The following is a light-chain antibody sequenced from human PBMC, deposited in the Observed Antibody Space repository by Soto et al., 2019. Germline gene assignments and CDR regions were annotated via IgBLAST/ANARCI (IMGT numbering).Light chain of an antibody. V-gene: IGKV1-9*01. CDR2: TAS. CDR3: QQDNNWARP. J-gene: IGKJ1*01. Sequence: DIQLTQSPSFLSAXGXXXXXVXXXASQGINSYLAWYQQKPGKAPKLLIYTASTLQSGVPSRFSGSGSGTEFTLTITSLRPRDLAVYYCQQDNNWARPFGEGTKVDVK. CDR1: QGINSY.